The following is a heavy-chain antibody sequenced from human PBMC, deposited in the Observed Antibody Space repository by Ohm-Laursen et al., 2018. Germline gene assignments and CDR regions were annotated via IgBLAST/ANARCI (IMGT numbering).Heavy chain of an antibody. Sequence: GSSVKVSCKASGYTFTSYGISWVRQAPGQGLEWMGWISAYNGNTNYAQKLQGRVTMTTDTSTSTAYMELRSLRSDDTAVYYCARDFFRTIFGVVINYGMDVWGQGTTVTVSS. CDR2: ISAYNGNT. J-gene: IGHJ6*02. CDR1: GYTFTSYG. D-gene: IGHD3-3*01. CDR3: ARDFFRTIFGVVINYGMDV. V-gene: IGHV1-18*01.